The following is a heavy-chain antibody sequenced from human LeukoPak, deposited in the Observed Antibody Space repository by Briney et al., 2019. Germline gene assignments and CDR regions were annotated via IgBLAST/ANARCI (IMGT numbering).Heavy chain of an antibody. CDR3: ARDQNYYDSSGFKYFPH. Sequence: GASVKVSCKASGYTFTSYGISWVRQAPGQGLEWMGWISAYNGNTNYAQNLQGRLTMTTDTSTTTAYMELRSLRSDDTAIYYCARDQNYYDSSGFKYFPHWGQGTLVTVSS. V-gene: IGHV1-18*01. D-gene: IGHD3-22*01. CDR2: ISAYNGNT. CDR1: GYTFTSYG. J-gene: IGHJ1*01.